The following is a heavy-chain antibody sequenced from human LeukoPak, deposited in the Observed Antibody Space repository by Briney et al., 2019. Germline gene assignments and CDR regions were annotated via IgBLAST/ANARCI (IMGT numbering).Heavy chain of an antibody. D-gene: IGHD6-19*01. CDR2: IIPILGIA. CDR3: ARDGEQFLGY. CDR1: GGAFSSYA. V-gene: IGHV1-69*04. Sequence: GASVKVSCKASGGAFSSYAISWVRQAPGQGLEWMGRIIPILGIANYAQKFQGRVTITADKSTSTAYMELSSLRSEDTAVYYCARDGEQFLGYWGQGTLVTVSS. J-gene: IGHJ4*02.